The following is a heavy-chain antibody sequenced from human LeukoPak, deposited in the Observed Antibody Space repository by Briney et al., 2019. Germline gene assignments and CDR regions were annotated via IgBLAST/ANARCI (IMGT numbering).Heavy chain of an antibody. D-gene: IGHD4-23*01. CDR2: INTNTGNP. CDR3: ARDHRTTVASPSGY. CDR1: GYTFTSYA. Sequence: VSVKVSCKASGYTFTSYAMNWVRQAPGQGLEWMGWINTNTGNPTYAQGFTGRFVFSLDTSVSTAYLQISSLKAEDTAVYYCARDHRTTVASPSGYWGQGTLVTVSS. J-gene: IGHJ4*02. V-gene: IGHV7-4-1*02.